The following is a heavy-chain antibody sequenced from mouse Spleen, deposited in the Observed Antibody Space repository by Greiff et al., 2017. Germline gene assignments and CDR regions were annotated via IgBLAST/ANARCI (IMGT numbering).Heavy chain of an antibody. CDR1: GYSITSGYY. D-gene: IGHD2-4*01. J-gene: IGHJ2*01. CDR3: ARDYDYCFDY. V-gene: IGHV3-6*01. CDR2: ISYDGSN. Sequence: EVKLQESGPGLVKPSQSLSLTCSVTGYSITSGYYWNWIRQFLGNKLEWMGYISYDGSNNYNPSLKNRISITRDTSKNQFFLKLNSVTTEDTATYYCARDYDYCFDYWGQGTTLTVSS.